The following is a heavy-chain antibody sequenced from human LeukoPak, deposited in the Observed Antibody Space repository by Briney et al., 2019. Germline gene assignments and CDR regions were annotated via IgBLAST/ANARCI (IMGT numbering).Heavy chain of an antibody. CDR2: INQGGSDK. CDR3: MGDRSRAEEA. D-gene: IGHD1-14*01. J-gene: IGHJ5*01. CDR1: GFTFSGPR. Sequence: PGGSLRLSPACPGFTFSGPRISWVRQAPGKGLEWVANINQGGSDKYYVDSVKGRFTISRDNANNLLYLQMNSLRGEDTAVYYCMGDRSRAEEACGHRALVTVSS. V-gene: IGHV3-7*04.